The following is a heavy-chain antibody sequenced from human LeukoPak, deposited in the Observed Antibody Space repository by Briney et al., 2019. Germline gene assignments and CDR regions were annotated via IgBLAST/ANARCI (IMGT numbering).Heavy chain of an antibody. CDR2: ISAYNGDT. CDR3: ARDLIAARPGWFDP. Sequence: ASVKVSCKASGYAFTTYGINWVRQAPGQGLEWRGWISAYNGDTNYAQNVQGRVTMSTDTSTSTAYMELRSLRSDDTAVYYCARDLIAARPGWFDPWGQGTLVTVSS. CDR1: GYAFTTYG. D-gene: IGHD6-6*01. J-gene: IGHJ5*02. V-gene: IGHV1-18*01.